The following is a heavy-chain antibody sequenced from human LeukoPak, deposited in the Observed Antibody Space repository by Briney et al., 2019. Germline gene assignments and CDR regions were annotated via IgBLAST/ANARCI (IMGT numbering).Heavy chain of an antibody. CDR2: MSGSSGRT. D-gene: IGHD2-8*01. Sequence: PGGSLRLSCAASGFIFSNYAMSWVRQAPGKGLEWVSGMSGSSGRTYYADSVKGRFTISRDNSKNTLYLQMNSLRAEDTAVYYCTKFRGTMYQNYDMDVWGKGTTVTVSS. V-gene: IGHV3-23*01. CDR1: GFIFSNYA. CDR3: TKFRGTMYQNYDMDV. J-gene: IGHJ6*03.